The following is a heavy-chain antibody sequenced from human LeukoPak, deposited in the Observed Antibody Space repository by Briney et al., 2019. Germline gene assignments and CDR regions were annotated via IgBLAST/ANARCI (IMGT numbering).Heavy chain of an antibody. CDR1: GFTFSIYA. J-gene: IGHJ3*02. D-gene: IGHD3-10*01. CDR2: IGGSADSA. V-gene: IGHV3-23*01. CDR3: AREQGARVRGVSNAFDI. Sequence: TGGSLRLSCAASGFTFSIYAMNWVRQAPGKGLEWVSVIGGSADSADYADSVKGRFTISRDDSKNTLYLQMISLRAEDTAVYYCAREQGARVRGVSNAFDIWGQGTMVTVSS.